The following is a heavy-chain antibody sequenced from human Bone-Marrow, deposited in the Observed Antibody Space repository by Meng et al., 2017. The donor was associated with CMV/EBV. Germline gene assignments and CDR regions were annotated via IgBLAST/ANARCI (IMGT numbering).Heavy chain of an antibody. Sequence: GESLKISCAASGFTFSSYEMNWVRQAPGKGLEWVSYISSSGSTIYYADSVKGRFTISRDNSKNTLYLQMNSLRAEDTAVYYCARDQKFLEWSHSMDVWGQGTTVTVSS. J-gene: IGHJ6*02. CDR3: ARDQKFLEWSHSMDV. CDR1: GFTFSSYE. V-gene: IGHV3-48*03. CDR2: ISSSGSTI. D-gene: IGHD3-3*01.